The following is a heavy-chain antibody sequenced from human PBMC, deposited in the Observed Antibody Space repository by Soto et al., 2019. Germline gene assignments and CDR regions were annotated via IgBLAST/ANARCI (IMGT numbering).Heavy chain of an antibody. Sequence: GGSPRLSCAASGFTFSSYSMNWVRQAPGKGLEWVSYISSSSSTIYYADSVKGRFTISRDNDKNSLYLQMNSLRAEDTAVYYCARDGMVRGVITYYYYMDVWGKGTTVTVSS. D-gene: IGHD3-10*01. CDR2: ISSSSSTI. J-gene: IGHJ6*03. CDR3: ARDGMVRGVITYYYYMDV. CDR1: GFTFSSYS. V-gene: IGHV3-48*01.